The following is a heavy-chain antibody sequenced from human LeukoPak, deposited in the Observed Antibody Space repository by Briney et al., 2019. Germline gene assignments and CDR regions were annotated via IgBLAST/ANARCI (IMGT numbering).Heavy chain of an antibody. Sequence: ASVKVSCKASGYTFTSYGISWVRQAPGQGLEWVGWISGYNGNTNYAQKFRGIVTMTKDTSTSTVYMELSSLTSDDTAVYYCARDNSSSCSENWGQGTLVTVSS. CDR2: ISGYNGNT. J-gene: IGHJ4*02. V-gene: IGHV1-18*01. D-gene: IGHD6-6*01. CDR1: GYTFTSYG. CDR3: ARDNSSSCSEN.